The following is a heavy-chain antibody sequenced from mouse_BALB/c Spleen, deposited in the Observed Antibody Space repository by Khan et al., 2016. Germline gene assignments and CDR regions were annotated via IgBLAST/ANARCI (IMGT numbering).Heavy chain of an antibody. J-gene: IGHJ4*01. CDR1: GYSITSGYY. Sequence: EVQLQESGPGLVKPSQSLSLTCSVTGYSITSGYYWNWIRQFPGNKLEWMGYISYDGSNNYNPSLKNRISITRDTSKNQFFLKMNSVTTEDTATXCCARHYGSSYGGAMDYWGQGTSVTVSS. CDR2: ISYDGSN. CDR3: ARHYGSSYGGAMDY. D-gene: IGHD1-1*01. V-gene: IGHV3-6*02.